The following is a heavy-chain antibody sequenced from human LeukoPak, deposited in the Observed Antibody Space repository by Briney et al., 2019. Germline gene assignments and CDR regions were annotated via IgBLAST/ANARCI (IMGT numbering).Heavy chain of an antibody. CDR2: ISYDGTNK. CDR3: AKERNYYGSGSSTDFDF. Sequence: GRSLRLSCAASGFTFSSYDMHWVRQAPGKGLEWVAVISYDGTNKYYADDSVKGRFTISRDNSRDTPYLQMNSLSAEDTAVYYCAKERNYYGSGSSTDFDFWGQGTLVTVSS. D-gene: IGHD3-10*01. CDR1: GFTFSSYD. J-gene: IGHJ4*02. V-gene: IGHV3-30*18.